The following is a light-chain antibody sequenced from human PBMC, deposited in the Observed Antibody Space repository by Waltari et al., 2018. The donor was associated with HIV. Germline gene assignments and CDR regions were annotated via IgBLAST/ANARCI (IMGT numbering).Light chain of an antibody. J-gene: IGKJ3*01. CDR3: QQYGGSPGFT. V-gene: IGKV3-20*01. Sequence: ENVLTQSPGILSVSPGERVTLSCRASQSVLSNYLAWYQQKPGQAPRLLLFGASSRATGIPDRFIGSGSGTDFTLTISRLEPEDFAVYYCQQYGGSPGFTFGPGTKVDIK. CDR2: GAS. CDR1: QSVLSNY.